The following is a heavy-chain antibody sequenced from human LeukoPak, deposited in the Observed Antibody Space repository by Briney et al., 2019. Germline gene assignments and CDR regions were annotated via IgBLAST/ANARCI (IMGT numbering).Heavy chain of an antibody. V-gene: IGHV3-21*06. CDR2: ISGSGSSK. CDR1: GFTFNNYI. J-gene: IGHJ4*02. D-gene: IGHD3-9*01. Sequence: GGSLRLSCAASGFTFNNYIMNWVRQAPGKGLEWVSSISGSGSSKYYADSVKGRFTISRDNAWNSLYLQMNSLRAEDTAVYYCARVSEQSTGYYGSRLDYFDYWGQGTLVTVSS. CDR3: ARVSEQSTGYYGSRLDYFDY.